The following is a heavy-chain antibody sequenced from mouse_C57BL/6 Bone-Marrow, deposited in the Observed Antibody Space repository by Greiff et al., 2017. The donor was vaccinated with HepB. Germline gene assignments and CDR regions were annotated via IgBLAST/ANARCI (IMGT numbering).Heavy chain of an antibody. Sequence: VQLQQPGAELVKPGASVKLSCKASGYTFTSYWMHWVKQRPGQGLEWIGMIHPNSGSTNYNEKFKGKATLTADKSSSTAYMELRSLTSEDSAVYFCARLGDYFDYWGQGTTLTVSS. CDR2: IHPNSGST. CDR1: GYTFTSYW. CDR3: ARLGDYFDY. V-gene: IGHV1-64*01. D-gene: IGHD3-3*01. J-gene: IGHJ2*01.